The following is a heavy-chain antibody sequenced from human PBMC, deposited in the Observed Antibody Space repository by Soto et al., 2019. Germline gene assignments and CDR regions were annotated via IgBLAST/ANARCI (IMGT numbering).Heavy chain of an antibody. CDR2: ISGNSGSI. D-gene: IGHD2-2*01. Sequence: SLRRSCAASGFTFDDYVMHWVRQAPGKGLEWVSGISGNSGSIGYADSVKGRFTISRDNAKNSLYLQMNSLTPEDTALYYCAKDDRRSCSSTSCYDYYYYKAFWGKGTTVTVSS. CDR1: GFTFDDYV. J-gene: IGHJ6*03. V-gene: IGHV3-9*01. CDR3: AKDDRRSCSSTSCYDYYYYKAF.